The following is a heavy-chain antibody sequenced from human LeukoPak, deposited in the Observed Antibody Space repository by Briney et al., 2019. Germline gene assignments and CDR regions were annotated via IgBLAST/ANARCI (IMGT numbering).Heavy chain of an antibody. D-gene: IGHD4-17*01. J-gene: IGHJ6*03. Sequence: GGSLRLSCAASGFTFSSYGMHWVRQAPGKGLEWVAFIRYDGSNKYYADSVKGRFTISRDNSKNTLYLQMNSLRAGDTAVYYCAKEGRPSGPSTVPTNYYYYMDVGGKGTTVTV. CDR1: GFTFSSYG. CDR3: AKEGRPSGPSTVPTNYYYYMDV. CDR2: IRYDGSNK. V-gene: IGHV3-30*02.